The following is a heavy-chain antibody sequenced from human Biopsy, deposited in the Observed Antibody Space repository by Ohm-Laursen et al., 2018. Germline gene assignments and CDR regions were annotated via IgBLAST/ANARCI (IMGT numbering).Heavy chain of an antibody. CDR1: DGSISGYH. CDR2: ISYTGGI. V-gene: IGHV4-59*01. Sequence: GTLSLTCAVYDGSISGYHWSWIRKSPGKGLEWLAYISYTGGITSNPSLNGRATMSLDTSKNQFSLRLIYVTAADTAVYYCARMPHFDYWGQGILVTVSS. J-gene: IGHJ4*02. D-gene: IGHD2-2*01. CDR3: ARMPHFDY.